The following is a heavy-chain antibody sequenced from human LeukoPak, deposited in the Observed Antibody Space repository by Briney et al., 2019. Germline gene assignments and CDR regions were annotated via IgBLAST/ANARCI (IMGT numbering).Heavy chain of an antibody. D-gene: IGHD3-3*02. CDR3: ARDRLGPSFSVSHFDL. V-gene: IGHV3-20*04. CDR1: GFTFVDYG. Sequence: GGSLRLSCATSGFTFVDYGLSWVRRAPGKGLEWLCAINYNGAITDYADSVKGRFTISRDNAKNSLYLRMDSLRAEDTALYYCARDRLGPSFSVSHFDLWGQGTPVTVSS. J-gene: IGHJ4*02. CDR2: INYNGAIT.